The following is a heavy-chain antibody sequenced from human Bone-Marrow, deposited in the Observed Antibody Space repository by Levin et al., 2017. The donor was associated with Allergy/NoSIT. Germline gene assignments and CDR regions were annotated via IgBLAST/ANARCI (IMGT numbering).Heavy chain of an antibody. V-gene: IGHV1-2*06. Sequence: ASVKVSCKASGYTFTGYYMHWVRQAPGQGLEWMGRINPNSGGTNYAQKFQGRVTMTRDTSISTAYMELSRLRSDDTAVYYCARFIHCSSTSGLEYNWFDPWGQGTLVTVSS. CDR2: INPNSGGT. D-gene: IGHD2-2*01. CDR3: ARFIHCSSTSGLEYNWFDP. CDR1: GYTFTGYY. J-gene: IGHJ5*02.